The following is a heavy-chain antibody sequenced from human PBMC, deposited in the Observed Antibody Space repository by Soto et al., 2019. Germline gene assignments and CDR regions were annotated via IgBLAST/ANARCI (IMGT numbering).Heavy chain of an antibody. J-gene: IGHJ4*02. CDR1: GYTFADYG. Sequence: QVQLIQSGPEVKRHGASVKLSCKASGYTFADYGIIWVRQAPGQGLEWVAWIASNTGNTDYARNLRGRVTVTTDTYTNTAFLDLRSLTSDDTAFYYCARVDDDIWGPYLSGQYWGQGTLVTVSS. V-gene: IGHV1-18*04. CDR3: ARVDDDIWGPYLSGQY. D-gene: IGHD3-16*02. CDR2: IASNTGNT.